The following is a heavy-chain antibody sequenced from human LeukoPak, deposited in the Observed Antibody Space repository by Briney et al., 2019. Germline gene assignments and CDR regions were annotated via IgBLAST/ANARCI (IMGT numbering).Heavy chain of an antibody. Sequence: GGSLRLSSAASGFTFSSYAMHWVRQAPGKGLEYVSAISSNGGSTYYANSVKGRFTISRDNSKNTLYLQMGSLRAEDMAVYYCAKGYCSGGSCHYYFDYWGQGTLVTVSS. D-gene: IGHD2-15*01. V-gene: IGHV3-64*01. CDR1: GFTFSSYA. CDR2: ISSNGGST. CDR3: AKGYCSGGSCHYYFDY. J-gene: IGHJ4*02.